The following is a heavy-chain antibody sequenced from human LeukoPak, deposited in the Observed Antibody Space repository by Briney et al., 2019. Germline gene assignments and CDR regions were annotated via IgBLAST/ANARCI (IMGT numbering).Heavy chain of an antibody. CDR3: ARAAGSRRHFDY. V-gene: IGHV1-18*04. CDR1: GYTFTGYY. J-gene: IGHJ4*02. CDR2: ISAYNGNT. Sequence: ASVKVSCKASGYTFTGYYIHWVRQAPGQGLEWMGWISAYNGNTNYAQKLQGRVTMTTDTSTSAAYMELRSLRSDDTAVYYCARAAGSRRHFDYWGQGTLVTVSS. D-gene: IGHD6-13*01.